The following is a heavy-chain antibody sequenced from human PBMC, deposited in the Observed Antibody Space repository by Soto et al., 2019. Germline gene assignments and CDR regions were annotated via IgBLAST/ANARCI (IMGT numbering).Heavy chain of an antibody. CDR3: ARGHWGMMIDDGLDV. V-gene: IGHV1-69*12. D-gene: IGHD3-16*01. Sequence: QVQLVQSGAEVKKPGSSVKVSCKASGCSFNTYAISWVRQAPGQGLEWMGGIIPFFGNPNYAQRLPDRVTITADESTSTASMELSSLRSDDTAVYYCARGHWGMMIDDGLDVWGQGTTVTVSS. CDR2: IIPFFGNP. J-gene: IGHJ6*02. CDR1: GCSFNTYA.